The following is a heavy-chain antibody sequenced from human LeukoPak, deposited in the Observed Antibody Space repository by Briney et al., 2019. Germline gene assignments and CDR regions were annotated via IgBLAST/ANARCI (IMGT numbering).Heavy chain of an antibody. V-gene: IGHV3-74*03. D-gene: IGHD3-10*01. CDR1: GFIFSNYD. J-gene: IGHJ6*02. Sequence: GGSLRLSCVGSGFIFSNYDIQWVRHAPGKGLVWVSRFKRDGSSTTYADSVKGRFTISRDSAKNTVHLQMNSLRVEDTAVYHCGSSAAGTYAMDVWGQGTTVTVSS. CDR2: FKRDGSST. CDR3: GSSAAGTYAMDV.